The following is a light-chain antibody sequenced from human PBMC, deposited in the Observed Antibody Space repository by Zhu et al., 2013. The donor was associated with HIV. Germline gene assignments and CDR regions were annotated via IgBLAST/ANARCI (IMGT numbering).Light chain of an antibody. J-gene: IGKJ1*01. CDR3: LQHNTYPRT. V-gene: IGKV1-5*03. CDR2: KAS. CDR1: QSISSS. Sequence: DIQMTQSPSTLSASVGDRVSITCRASQSISSSLAWYQQKPGKAPKFLIYKASSLETGVPSRFSGSGSGAEYTLTISSLQPDDFATYYCLQHNTYPRTFGQGTKVEIK.